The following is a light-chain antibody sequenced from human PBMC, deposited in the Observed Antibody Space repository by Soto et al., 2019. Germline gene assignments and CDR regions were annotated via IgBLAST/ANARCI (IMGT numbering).Light chain of an antibody. CDR1: QSVSSSY. CDR3: HQYDSSPVT. J-gene: IGKJ1*01. V-gene: IGKV3-20*01. Sequence: EIVLTQSPGTLSLSSGERATLSCRSSQSVSSSYLAWYQQKPGQAPRLLIYGASSRATGIPDRLSGSGSGTDFTLTIRRLEPEDFAVYYCHQYDSSPVTFGQGTKVQSK. CDR2: GAS.